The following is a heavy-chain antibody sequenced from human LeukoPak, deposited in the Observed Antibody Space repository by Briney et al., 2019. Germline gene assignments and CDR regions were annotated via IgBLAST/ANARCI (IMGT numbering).Heavy chain of an antibody. CDR1: GGSFSGYY. D-gene: IGHD3-22*01. CDR3: ARGPRLYYYDSSGYYYY. V-gene: IGHV4-34*01. Sequence: LETLSLTCAVYGGSFSGYYWSWIRQPPGKGLEWIGEINHSGSTNYNPSLKSRVTISVDTSKNQFSPKLSSVTAADTAVYFCARGPRLYYYDSSGYYYYWGQGTLVTVSS. CDR2: INHSGST. J-gene: IGHJ4*02.